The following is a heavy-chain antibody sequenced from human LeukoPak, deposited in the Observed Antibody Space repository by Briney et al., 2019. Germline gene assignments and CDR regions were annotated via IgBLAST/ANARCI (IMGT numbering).Heavy chain of an antibody. CDR1: GFSFSRYW. CDR3: ARDRTTVTVFDY. CDR2: ISTDGRTT. J-gene: IGHJ4*02. D-gene: IGHD4-17*01. V-gene: IGHV3-74*01. Sequence: GSLRLSCAASGFSFSRYWMHWVRQAPGKGLVWVSRISTDGRTTSHADSVEGRFTIYRDNAKNTVYLQMNSLRAEDTAVYYCARDRTTVTVFDYWGQGTRVTVSS.